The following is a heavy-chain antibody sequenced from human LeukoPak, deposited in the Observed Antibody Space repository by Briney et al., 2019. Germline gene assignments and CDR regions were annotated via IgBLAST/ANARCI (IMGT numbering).Heavy chain of an antibody. CDR3: ARGVGAPFDS. V-gene: IGHV3-7*01. D-gene: IGHD3-10*01. Sequence: EPGGSLRLSCAASGFSISNYWMNWVRQAPGKGLEWVANIKQDGSEKNYVDSVKGRFTISRDNAKNSLILQMNSLRDEDTAVYYCARGVGAPFDSWGQGTLVSVSS. CDR1: GFSISNYW. J-gene: IGHJ4*02. CDR2: IKQDGSEK.